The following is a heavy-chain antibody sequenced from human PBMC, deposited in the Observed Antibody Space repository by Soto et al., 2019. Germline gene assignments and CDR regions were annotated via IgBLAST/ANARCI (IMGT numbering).Heavy chain of an antibody. V-gene: IGHV1-3*01. Sequence: GASVKVSCKASGYTFTSYAMHWVRQAPGQRLEWMGWINAGNGNTKYSQKFQGRVTITRDTSASTAYMELSSLRSEDTAVYYCAVGYCSSTSCYLSGGYYYMDVWGKGTTVTVSS. D-gene: IGHD2-2*01. CDR2: INAGNGNT. CDR3: AVGYCSSTSCYLSGGYYYMDV. CDR1: GYTFTSYA. J-gene: IGHJ6*03.